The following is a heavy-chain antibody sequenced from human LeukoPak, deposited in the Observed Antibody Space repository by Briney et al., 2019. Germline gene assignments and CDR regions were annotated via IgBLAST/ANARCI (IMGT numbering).Heavy chain of an antibody. V-gene: IGHV3-23*01. J-gene: IGHJ4*02. CDR3: AKGGWAGYCSSTSCYWGFDY. D-gene: IGHD2-2*01. CDR1: GFTFSSYA. CDR2: ISGSGGGT. Sequence: GGSLRLSCAASGFTFSSYAMSWVRQAPGKGLEWVSAISGSGGGTYYADSVKGRFTISRDNSKNTLYLQMNSLRAEDTAVYYCAKGGWAGYCSSTSCYWGFDYWGQGTLVTVSS.